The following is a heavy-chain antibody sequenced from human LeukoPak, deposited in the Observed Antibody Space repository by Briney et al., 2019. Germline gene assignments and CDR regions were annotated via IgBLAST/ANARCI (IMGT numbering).Heavy chain of an antibody. CDR3: ARGGDLSSSGYYFFDY. J-gene: IGHJ4*02. CDR1: GFTFTSYW. CDR2: INTDGSST. Sequence: PGGSLRLSCAAYGFTFTSYWMHWVRQAPGKGLVWVSRINTDGSSTTYADSVKGRFTISRDNAKNTLYLQMNSLRAEDTAMYYCARGGDLSSSGYYFFDYWGQGTLVTVSS. D-gene: IGHD3-22*01. V-gene: IGHV3-74*01.